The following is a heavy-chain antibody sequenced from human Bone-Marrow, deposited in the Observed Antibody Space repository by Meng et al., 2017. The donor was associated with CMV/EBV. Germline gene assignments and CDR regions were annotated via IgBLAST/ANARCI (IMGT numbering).Heavy chain of an antibody. J-gene: IGHJ3*02. CDR2: ITPFNGNT. Sequence: SVKVSCKASGYTFTYRYLYWVRQAPGQALEWMGWITPFNGNTNYAQKFQDRVTITRDRSMSTAYMELSSLRSEDTAMYYCARSRGYCSSTSCYSDAFDIWGQGTMVTVSS. D-gene: IGHD2-2*01. CDR1: GYTFTYRY. V-gene: IGHV1-45*02. CDR3: ARSRGYCSSTSCYSDAFDI.